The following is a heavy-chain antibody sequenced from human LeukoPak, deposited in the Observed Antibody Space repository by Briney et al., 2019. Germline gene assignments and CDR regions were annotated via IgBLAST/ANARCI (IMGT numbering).Heavy chain of an antibody. CDR2: INTDGSST. J-gene: IGHJ6*03. CDR3: AKAFCGGDCYGEYYYYMDV. D-gene: IGHD2-21*01. CDR1: GFTFSSYW. V-gene: IGHV3-74*01. Sequence: GGSLRLSCAASGFTFSSYWMHWVRQAPGKGLVWVSRINTDGSSTSYADSVKGRFTISRDNAKNTLYLQMNSLRVEDTAVYYCAKAFCGGDCYGEYYYYMDVWGKGTTVTVAS.